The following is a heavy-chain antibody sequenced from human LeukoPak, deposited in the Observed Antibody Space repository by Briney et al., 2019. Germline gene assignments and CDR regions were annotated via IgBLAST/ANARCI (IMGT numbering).Heavy chain of an antibody. Sequence: ASVKVSRKASGGTFSSYTISWVRQAPGQGLEWMGRVIPILGIANYAQKFQGRVTITADKSTSTAYMELSSLRSEDTAVYYCARHLVVVRAAIRLVYEGVFDYWGQGTLVTVSS. CDR1: GGTFSSYT. CDR3: ARHLVVVRAAIRLVYEGVFDY. J-gene: IGHJ4*02. D-gene: IGHD2-2*02. V-gene: IGHV1-69*02. CDR2: VIPILGIA.